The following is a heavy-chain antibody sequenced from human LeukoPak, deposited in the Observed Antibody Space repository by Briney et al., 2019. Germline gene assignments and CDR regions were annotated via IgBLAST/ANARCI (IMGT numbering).Heavy chain of an antibody. CDR2: ISGSGGTT. CDR1: GFTFSSYA. CDR3: AKDSSSGSYSNSFLDY. D-gene: IGHD1-26*01. J-gene: IGHJ4*02. V-gene: IGHV3-23*01. Sequence: PGGPLRLSCAASGFTFSSYAMCWVRQAPGKGLEWVSSISGSGGTTYYADSVKGRFTISRDNSKNTVYLQMNSLRGEDTAVYHCAKDSSSGSYSNSFLDYWGQGTLVTVSS.